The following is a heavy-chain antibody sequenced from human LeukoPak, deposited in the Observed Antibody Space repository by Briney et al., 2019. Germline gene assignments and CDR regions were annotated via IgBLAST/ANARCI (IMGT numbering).Heavy chain of an antibody. Sequence: RPGGSLRLTCAASGFTFDDYGMSWVRQAPGKGLEWISGSNSNGDITGYADSVKGRFTISRDNAKNSLYVQMNSLRVEDTALYYCARGGSVVPATIDYYYYYYMDVWGKGTTVTVSS. CDR3: ARGGSVVPATIDYYYYYYMDV. CDR2: SNSNGDIT. CDR1: GFTFDDYG. V-gene: IGHV3-20*04. D-gene: IGHD2-2*01. J-gene: IGHJ6*03.